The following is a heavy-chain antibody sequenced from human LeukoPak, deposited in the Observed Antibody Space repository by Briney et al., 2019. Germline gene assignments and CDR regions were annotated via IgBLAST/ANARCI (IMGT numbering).Heavy chain of an antibody. CDR3: AKGYSSGWRDIDY. CDR1: VFTFCSFA. J-gene: IGHJ4*02. Sequence: GGSLRLSCVASVFTFCSFAIHWGPAAPGKGLEWGAVISYDGRNKYYADSVKGRFTISTDHYKNPLYLQFYSLRAEDTAVYYCAKGYSSGWRDIDYWGQGTLVTVSS. V-gene: IGHV3-30*18. CDR2: ISYDGRNK. D-gene: IGHD6-19*01.